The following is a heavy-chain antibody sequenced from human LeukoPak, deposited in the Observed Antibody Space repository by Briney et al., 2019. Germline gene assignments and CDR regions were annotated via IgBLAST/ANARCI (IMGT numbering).Heavy chain of an antibody. V-gene: IGHV1-69*04. CDR1: GGTFSSYA. J-gene: IGHJ6*02. CDR3: AEGYVEKATISYRDYYYGMDV. Sequence: GASVKVSCKASGGTFSSYAISRVRQAPGQGLEWMGRIIPIRGIANYAQKFQGRVTITADKSTSTAYMELSSLRSEDTAVYYCAEGYVEKATISYRDYYYGMDVWGQGTTVTVSS. D-gene: IGHD5-24*01. CDR2: IIPIRGIA.